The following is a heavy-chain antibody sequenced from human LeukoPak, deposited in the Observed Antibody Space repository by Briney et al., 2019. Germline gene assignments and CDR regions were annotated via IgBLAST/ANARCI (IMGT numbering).Heavy chain of an antibody. CDR2: IIPIFGTA. D-gene: IGHD6-6*01. Sequence: SVNVSCKASGGTFSSYAISWVRQAPGQGLEWMGGIIPIFGTANYAQKFQGRVTITADESTSTAYMELSSLRSEDTAVYYCARGTLPYSSSDYFDYWGQGTLVTVSS. CDR3: ARGTLPYSSSDYFDY. CDR1: GGTFSSYA. J-gene: IGHJ4*02. V-gene: IGHV1-69*01.